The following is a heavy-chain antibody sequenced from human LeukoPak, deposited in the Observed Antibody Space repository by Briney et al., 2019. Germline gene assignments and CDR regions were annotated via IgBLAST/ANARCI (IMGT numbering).Heavy chain of an antibody. V-gene: IGHV3-48*04. CDR3: ARDYYDSSGYRTSHL. Sequence: GGSLRLSCAASGFTFSSYSMNWVRQAPGKGLEWVSYISSSSSTIYYADSVKGRFIISRDNAKNSLYLQMNSLRAEDTAVYYCARDYYDSSGYRTSHLWGRGTLVTVSS. D-gene: IGHD3-22*01. CDR1: GFTFSSYS. J-gene: IGHJ2*01. CDR2: ISSSSSTI.